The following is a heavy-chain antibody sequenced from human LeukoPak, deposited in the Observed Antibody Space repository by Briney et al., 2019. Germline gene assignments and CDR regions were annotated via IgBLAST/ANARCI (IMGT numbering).Heavy chain of an antibody. CDR3: AKDLVSSGWPDAFDI. J-gene: IGHJ3*02. V-gene: IGHV3-33*06. CDR1: GFTFRSYG. CDR2: IWYDGSNK. Sequence: GGSLRLSXAASGFTFRSYGMHWVCQAPGKGLEWVAVIWYDGSNKYYADSVKGRFTISRDNSKNTLYLQMNSLRAEDTAVYYCAKDLVSSGWPDAFDIWGQGTMVTVSS. D-gene: IGHD6-19*01.